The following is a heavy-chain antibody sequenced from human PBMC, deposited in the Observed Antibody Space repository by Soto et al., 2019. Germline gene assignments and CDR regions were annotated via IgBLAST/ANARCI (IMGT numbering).Heavy chain of an antibody. CDR3: GRGRSGQIVVFY. CDR1: GYTFTGHY. CDR2: IGPESGAT. V-gene: IGHV1-2*02. D-gene: IGHD1-26*01. J-gene: IGHJ4*02. Sequence: ASVQVSCKASGYTFTGHYIHWVRQAPEQGPEWMGEIGPESGATRYAQRFQGRVTMTRDMSITTVYMELNNLSPDDTAVYYCGRGRSGQIVVFYWGQGTPVTVSS.